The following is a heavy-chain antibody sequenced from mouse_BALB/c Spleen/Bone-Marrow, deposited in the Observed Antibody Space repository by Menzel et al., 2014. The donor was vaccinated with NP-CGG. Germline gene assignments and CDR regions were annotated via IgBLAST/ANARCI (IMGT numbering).Heavy chain of an antibody. Sequence: QVQLKQSGPELVKPGASVRISCKASGSIFTSYYIYWVKQRPGQGLEWIGWIYPGNVNTKYNEKFKGKATLTADKSSSTAYMQLSSLTSEDSAVYFCARDYYGYGGFAYWGQGTLVTVSA. J-gene: IGHJ3*01. V-gene: IGHV1S56*01. D-gene: IGHD1-2*01. CDR3: ARDYYGYGGFAY. CDR2: IYPGNVNT. CDR1: GSIFTSYY.